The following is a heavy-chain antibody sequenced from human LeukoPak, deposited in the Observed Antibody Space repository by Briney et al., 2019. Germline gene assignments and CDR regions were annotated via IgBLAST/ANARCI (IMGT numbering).Heavy chain of an antibody. Sequence: PGGSLRLSCAVSGFTFSSYAISWVRQAPGKGLEWVSGIGGSGGNAYSADPVKGRFTNSRDNSKNTVNLQMSSLRAEDTAVYYCAKEYGSGSFFDYWGQGTLVTVSS. CDR1: GFTFSSYA. CDR3: AKEYGSGSFFDY. J-gene: IGHJ4*02. D-gene: IGHD2-15*01. V-gene: IGHV3-23*01. CDR2: IGGSGGNA.